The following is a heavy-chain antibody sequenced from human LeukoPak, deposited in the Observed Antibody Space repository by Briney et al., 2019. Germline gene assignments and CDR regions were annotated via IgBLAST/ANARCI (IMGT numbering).Heavy chain of an antibody. J-gene: IGHJ4*02. D-gene: IGHD6-19*01. V-gene: IGHV1-2*06. CDR1: GYTFTDYY. CDR2: INPNSGGT. CDR3: ARSPSGWYGDY. Sequence: ASVKVSCKASGYTFTDYYMHWVRQAPGQALEGMGRINPNSGGTSSARKFQGRVTVTRDTSISTVYMELSRLTSDDTAVYYCARSPSGWYGDYWGQGTLVTVSS.